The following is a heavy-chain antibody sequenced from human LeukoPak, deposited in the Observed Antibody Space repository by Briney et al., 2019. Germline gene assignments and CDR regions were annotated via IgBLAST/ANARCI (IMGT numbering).Heavy chain of an antibody. J-gene: IGHJ3*02. D-gene: IGHD3-22*01. V-gene: IGHV3-30*02. CDR1: GFTFSSYG. CDR2: IRYDGSNK. CDR3: AKESTGYYDSSGYHKDTFDI. Sequence: PGGSLRLSCAAPGFTFSSYGMHWVRQAPGKGLEWVAFIRYDGSNKYYADSVKGRFTISRDNSKNTLYLQMNSLRAEDTAVYYCAKESTGYYDSSGYHKDTFDIWGQGTMVTVSS.